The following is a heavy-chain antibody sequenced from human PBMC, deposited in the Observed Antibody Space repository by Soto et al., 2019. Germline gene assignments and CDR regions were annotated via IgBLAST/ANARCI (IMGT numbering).Heavy chain of an antibody. CDR3: AKETTMLREERIFDY. J-gene: IGHJ4*02. V-gene: IGHV3-30*18. CDR1: GFTFSSYG. D-gene: IGHD3-10*01. CDR2: ISSDGNNK. Sequence: QVQLVESGGGVVQPGRSLRLSCAASGFTFSSYGMHWVRQAPGKGLEWVTVISSDGNNKYYSDSVKGRFTVSRDNPKNLLYRQMNSLRAEDTAVYYCAKETTMLREERIFDYWGRGTLVTVSS.